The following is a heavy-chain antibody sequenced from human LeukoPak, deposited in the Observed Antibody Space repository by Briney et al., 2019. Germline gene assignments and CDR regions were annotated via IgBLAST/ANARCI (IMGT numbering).Heavy chain of an antibody. CDR1: GFTFSSYG. J-gene: IGHJ1*01. CDR3: AKVVTMVRGVSESFQH. D-gene: IGHD3-10*01. CDR2: ISYDGSNK. V-gene: IGHV3-30*18. Sequence: QPGRSLRLSCAASGFTFSSYGMHWVRRAPGKGLEWVAVISYDGSNKYYADSVKGRFTISRDNSKNTLYLQMHSLRAEDTAVYYCAKVVTMVRGVSESFQHWGQAPWPPSPQ.